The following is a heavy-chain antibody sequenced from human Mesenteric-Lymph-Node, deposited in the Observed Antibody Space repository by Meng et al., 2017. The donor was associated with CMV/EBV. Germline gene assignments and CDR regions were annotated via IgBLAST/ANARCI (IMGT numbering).Heavy chain of an antibody. CDR1: EFSFNRYS. CDR2: ISSTSNSV. J-gene: IGHJ4*02. D-gene: IGHD4-11*01. CDR3: ASRRGMTTLTYLDY. V-gene: IGHV3-48*04. Sequence: GESLKISCAASEFSFNRYSMIWVRQAPGKGLEWVSYISSTSNSVYYADSVKGRFTISRDNANNSLYLQMNSLRVEDTAVYYCASRRGMTTLTYLDYWGPGTLVTVSS.